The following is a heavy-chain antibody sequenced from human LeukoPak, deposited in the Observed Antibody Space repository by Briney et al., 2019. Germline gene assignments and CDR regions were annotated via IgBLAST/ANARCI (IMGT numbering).Heavy chain of an antibody. J-gene: IGHJ4*02. D-gene: IGHD3-10*02. CDR1: GFTFDDYG. Sequence: PGGSLRLSCAASGFTFDDYGMSWVRQAPGKGLEWVSGINWNGGSTAYADSVKGRFTISRDNAKNSLYLQMNSLRAEDTAFYYCARALGSGSYYNGFDYWGQGTLVTVSS. CDR3: ARALGSGSYYNGFDY. V-gene: IGHV3-20*04. CDR2: INWNGGST.